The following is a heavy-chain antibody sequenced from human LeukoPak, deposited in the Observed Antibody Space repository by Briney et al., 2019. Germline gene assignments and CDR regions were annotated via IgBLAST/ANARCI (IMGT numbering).Heavy chain of an antibody. D-gene: IGHD5-18*01. CDR3: AGAVDTAINY. V-gene: IGHV4-59*12. CDR1: GGSISSYY. J-gene: IGHJ4*02. Sequence: PSETLSLTCTVSGGSISSYYWSWIRQPPGKGLEWIGYIYYIGRTNYNPSLKSRVTISVDTSKNQFSLMLTSVTAADTAVYYCAGAVDTAINYWGQGTLVTVSS. CDR2: IYYIGRT.